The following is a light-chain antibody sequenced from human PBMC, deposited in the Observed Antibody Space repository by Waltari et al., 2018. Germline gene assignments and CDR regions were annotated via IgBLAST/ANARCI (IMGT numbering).Light chain of an antibody. CDR2: QGD. CDR3: QAWDSNIVV. CDR1: ELGDKY. Sequence: SYELTQPPSVSVSPGQTASISCSGDELGDKYACWYQQKAGQSPVLVVYQGDKRPSGIPERFSGSSSGNTATLTISGTQTMDEADYYCQAWDSNIVVFGGGTKLTVL. J-gene: IGLJ2*01. V-gene: IGLV3-1*01.